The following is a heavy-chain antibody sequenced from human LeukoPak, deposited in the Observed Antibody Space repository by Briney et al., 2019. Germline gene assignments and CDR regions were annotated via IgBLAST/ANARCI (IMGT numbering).Heavy chain of an antibody. CDR2: IYTSGST. J-gene: IGHJ5*02. V-gene: IGHV4-4*07. CDR3: ARDVRGAYYYDSRGYYYDWFDP. D-gene: IGHD3-22*01. Sequence: SETLSLTCTVSGGSISSYYWSWIRQPAGKGLEWIGRIYTSGSTNYNPSLKSRVTMSVDTSKNQFSLKLSSVTAADTAVYYCARDVRGAYYYDSRGYYYDWFDPLGQGTLVTVSS. CDR1: GGSISSYY.